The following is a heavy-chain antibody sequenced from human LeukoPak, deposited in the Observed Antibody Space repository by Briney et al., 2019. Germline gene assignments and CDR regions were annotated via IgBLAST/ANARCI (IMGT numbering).Heavy chain of an antibody. Sequence: SETLSLTCTVSGGSISSGDYYWSWIRQPPGKGLEWIGYIYYSGSTYYNPSLKSRVTISVDTSKNQFSLKLSSVTAADTAVYYCARAGVADTAMIKYWGQGTLVTVSS. J-gene: IGHJ4*02. CDR3: ARAGVADTAMIKY. CDR1: GGSISSGDYY. D-gene: IGHD5-18*01. V-gene: IGHV4-30-4*08. CDR2: IYYSGST.